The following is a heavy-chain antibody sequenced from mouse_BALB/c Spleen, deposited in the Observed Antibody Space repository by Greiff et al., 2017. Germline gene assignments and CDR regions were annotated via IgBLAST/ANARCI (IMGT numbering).Heavy chain of an antibody. V-gene: IGHV3-6*02. CDR3: ARDDYRSPFAY. J-gene: IGHJ3*01. Sequence: EVKLQESGPGLVKPSQSLSLTCSVTGYSITSGYYWNWIRQFPGNKLEWMGYISYDGSNNYNPSLKNRISITRDTSKNQFFLKLNSVTTEDTATYYCARDDYRSPFAYWGQGTLVTVSA. D-gene: IGHD2-14*01. CDR2: ISYDGSN. CDR1: GYSITSGYY.